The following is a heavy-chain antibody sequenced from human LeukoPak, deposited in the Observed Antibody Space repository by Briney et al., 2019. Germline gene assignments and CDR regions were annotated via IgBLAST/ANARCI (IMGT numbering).Heavy chain of an antibody. D-gene: IGHD3-9*01. CDR2: ISAYNGNT. CDR1: GYTFPSYG. Sequence: GASVNVSCKASGYTFPSYGISWVRQPPGQGLEWMGWISAYNGNTNYAQKLQGRVTMTTDTSTSTAYMELRSLRSDDTAVYYCARDGTYYDILTGSPRGWFDPWGQGTLVTVSS. CDR3: ARDGTYYDILTGSPRGWFDP. V-gene: IGHV1-18*01. J-gene: IGHJ5*02.